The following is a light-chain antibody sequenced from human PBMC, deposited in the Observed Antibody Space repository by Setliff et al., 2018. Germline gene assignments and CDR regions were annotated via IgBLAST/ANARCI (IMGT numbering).Light chain of an antibody. J-gene: IGLJ1*01. V-gene: IGLV1-40*01. CDR1: GAGFT. Sequence: QSALTQPPSVSGAPGQRVSISCIGIGAGFTVHWYQQLPTTAPKLLISHNNNRPSGVPDRFSGSRSGTSASLVITGLQAEDEADYYCQSYAGGLGGYVFGGGTKVTVL. CDR2: HNN. CDR3: QSYAGGLGGYV.